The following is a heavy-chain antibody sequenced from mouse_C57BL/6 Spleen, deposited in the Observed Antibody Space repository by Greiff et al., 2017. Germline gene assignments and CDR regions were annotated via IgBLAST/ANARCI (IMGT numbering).Heavy chain of an antibody. Sequence: QVQLKESGAELVRPGASVKLSCKASGYTFTDYYLNWVKQRPGQGLEWIARIYPGSGNTYYNEKFKGKATLSAENSSSTAYMQLSILTSEDSAVYFCARSLSGRCYFDVWGTGTTVTVSS. CDR1: GYTFTDYY. V-gene: IGHV1-76*01. J-gene: IGHJ1*03. CDR3: ARSLSGRCYFDV. CDR2: IYPGSGNT.